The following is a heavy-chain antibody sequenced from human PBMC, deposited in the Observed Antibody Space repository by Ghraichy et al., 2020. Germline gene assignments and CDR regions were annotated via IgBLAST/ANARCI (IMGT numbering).Heavy chain of an antibody. J-gene: IGHJ4*02. V-gene: IGHV4-61*01. D-gene: IGHD3-16*02. CDR1: GGSVSSGSYY. Sequence: SETLSLTCTVSGGSVSSGSYYWSWIRQPPGKGLEWIGYIYYSGSTNYNPSLKSRVTISVDTSKNQFSLKLSSVTAADTAVYYCARGRITFGGVIVTELDYWGQGTLVTVSS. CDR3: ARGRITFGGVIVTELDY. CDR2: IYYSGST.